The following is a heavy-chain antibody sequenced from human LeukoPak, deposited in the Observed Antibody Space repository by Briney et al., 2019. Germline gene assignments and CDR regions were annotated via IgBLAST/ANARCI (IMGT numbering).Heavy chain of an antibody. J-gene: IGHJ4*02. V-gene: IGHV4-59*08. D-gene: IGHD2-21*02. CDR2: THYSGST. CDR3: ARGIVVVTATGGIDY. Sequence: PSETLSLTCTVSGGSISSYYWSWLRQPPGKGLEYIGYTHYSGSTNYNPSLKSRVTISLDTSGNQFSLKLSSLTAADTAVYYCARGIVVVTATGGIDYWGQGTLVTVSS. CDR1: GGSISSYY.